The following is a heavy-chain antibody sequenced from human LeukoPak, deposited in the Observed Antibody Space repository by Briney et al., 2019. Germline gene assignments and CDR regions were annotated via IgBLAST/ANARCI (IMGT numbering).Heavy chain of an antibody. V-gene: IGHV3-23*01. CDR1: GFTFSNYA. CDR2: ITGSGGGT. J-gene: IGHJ4*02. D-gene: IGHD3-10*01. Sequence: GGSLRLSCAAFGFTFSNYAMNWVRQAPGKGLEWVSSITGSGGGTYYADSVKGRFNISRDNSKNTLYLQMNSLRAEDTAVYYCAKDRWVSGSDNYYTLFDYWGQGTLVTVSS. CDR3: AKDRWVSGSDNYYTLFDY.